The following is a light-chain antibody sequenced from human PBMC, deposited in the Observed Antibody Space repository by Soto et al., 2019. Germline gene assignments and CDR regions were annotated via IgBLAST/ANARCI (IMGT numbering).Light chain of an antibody. J-gene: IGLJ1*01. CDR1: SSDIGGYNY. CDR2: EVT. V-gene: IGLV2-14*01. CDR3: NSYTSSSTLV. Sequence: SALTXPASVSGSPGQSIAISCTGTSSDIGGYNYVSWYQQHPGKAPKLMIYEVTYRPSGVSNRFSGSKSGNTASLTISGLQAEDEADYYCNSYTSSSTLVFGTGTKVTVL.